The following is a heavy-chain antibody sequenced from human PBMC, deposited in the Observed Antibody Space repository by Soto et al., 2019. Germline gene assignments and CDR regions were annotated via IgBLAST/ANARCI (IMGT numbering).Heavy chain of an antibody. J-gene: IGHJ6*03. D-gene: IGHD6-6*01. CDR3: AKVFREARPPEPYYYYYYMDV. CDR1: GFTFSSYG. Sequence: GGSLRLSCAASGFTFSSYGMHWVRQAPGKGLEWVAVISYDGSNKYYADSVKGRFTISRDNSKNTLYLQMNSLRAEDTAVYYCAKVFREARPPEPYYYYYYMDVWGKGTTVTVSS. CDR2: ISYDGSNK. V-gene: IGHV3-30*18.